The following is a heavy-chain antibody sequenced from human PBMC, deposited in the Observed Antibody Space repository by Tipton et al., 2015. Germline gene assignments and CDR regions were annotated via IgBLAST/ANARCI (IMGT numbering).Heavy chain of an antibody. V-gene: IGHV3-48*01. CDR2: ISSSSSNK. D-gene: IGHD3-10*01. Sequence: SLRLSCAASGFTFRSYGIHWVRQAPGKGLEWLSDISSSSSNKYYADSVKGRFTISRDNAKNSLYLQRNSLRVEDTAVYYCARDREQGREGVFDTWGQGTLVPDSS. J-gene: IGHJ4*02. CDR1: GFTFRSYG. CDR3: ARDREQGREGVFDT.